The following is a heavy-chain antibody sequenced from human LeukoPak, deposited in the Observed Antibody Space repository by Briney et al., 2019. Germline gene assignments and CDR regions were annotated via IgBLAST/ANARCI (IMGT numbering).Heavy chain of an antibody. CDR3: ASSGSGYNDY. V-gene: IGHV3-21*01. CDR1: GFTFSTYS. D-gene: IGHD3-3*01. Sequence: GGSLRLSCAASGFTFSTYSMNWVRQAPGKGLEWVSSIGSSSSYIYYADSVKGRFTISRDNAKDSLYLQMNSLRIEDTAVYYCASSGSGYNDYWGQGTLVTVSS. CDR2: IGSSSSYI. J-gene: IGHJ4*02.